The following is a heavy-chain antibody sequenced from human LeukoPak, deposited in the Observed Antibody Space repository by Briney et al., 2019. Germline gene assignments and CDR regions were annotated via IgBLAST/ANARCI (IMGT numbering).Heavy chain of an antibody. CDR2: ISYDGSNK. CDR3: AKGGAVVVPAADRFDY. J-gene: IGHJ4*02. D-gene: IGHD2-2*01. Sequence: GGSLRLSCAASGFTFSSYGMHWVRQAPGKGLEWVAVISYDGSNKYYADSVKGRFTISRDNSKNTLYLQMNSLRAEDTAVYYCAKGGAVVVPAADRFDYWGQGTLVTVSS. V-gene: IGHV3-30*18. CDR1: GFTFSSYG.